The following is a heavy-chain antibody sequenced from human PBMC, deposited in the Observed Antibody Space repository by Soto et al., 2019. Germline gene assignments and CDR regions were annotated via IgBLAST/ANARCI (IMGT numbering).Heavy chain of an antibody. Sequence: PSETLSLTCAVYHQSFSGYFWSWIRQPTGSALEWIGEINYTGRTTYNPSLKSRATMSVDTSKNQFSLKLTSVTAADTAVYYCARIPYNKWFDPWGQGTLVTVSS. CDR2: INYTGRT. CDR1: HQSFSGYF. J-gene: IGHJ5*02. CDR3: ARIPYNKWFDP. D-gene: IGHD1-1*01. V-gene: IGHV4-34*01.